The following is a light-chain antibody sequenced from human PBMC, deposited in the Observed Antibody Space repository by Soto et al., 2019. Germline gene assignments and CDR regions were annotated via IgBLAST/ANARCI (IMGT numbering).Light chain of an antibody. V-gene: IGKV3-20*01. CDR3: EQYGSSPMYT. CDR2: GAS. Sequence: EIVLTQSPGTLSLSPGERATLSCRASQSVSSNYLTWYQQKPGQAPRLLIYGASSRATGIPDRFSGSGSGTDFTLIISRLEPEDFAVYYCEQYGSSPMYTFSQGTKLEIK. J-gene: IGKJ2*01. CDR1: QSVSSNY.